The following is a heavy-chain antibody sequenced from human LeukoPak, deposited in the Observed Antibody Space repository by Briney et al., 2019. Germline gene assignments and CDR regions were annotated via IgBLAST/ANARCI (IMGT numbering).Heavy chain of an antibody. Sequence: SETLSLTCTVSGGSISAYYWTWIRQPPGKGLEWIGYIYYSGSTNYNPSLKSRVTISLDTSKNQFSLKLSSVTAADTAVYYCARASAIECPHCSGGNCYSALFDYWGQGTLVTVSS. J-gene: IGHJ4*02. V-gene: IGHV4-59*01. CDR1: GGSISAYY. CDR3: ARASAIECPHCSGGNCYSALFDY. CDR2: IYYSGST. D-gene: IGHD2-15*01.